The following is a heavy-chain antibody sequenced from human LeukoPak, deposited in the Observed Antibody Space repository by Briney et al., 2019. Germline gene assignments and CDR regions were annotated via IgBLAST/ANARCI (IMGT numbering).Heavy chain of an antibody. CDR2: ISGSGGST. CDR3: AKLISGGYSYGGPFDY. J-gene: IGHJ4*02. Sequence: GGSLRLSCAASGFTFSSYAMSWVRQAPGKGLEWVSAISGSGGSTYYADSVKGRFTISRDNSKNTLYLQMNSLRAEDTAVYYCAKLISGGYSYGGPFDYWGQGTLVTVSS. V-gene: IGHV3-23*01. D-gene: IGHD5-18*01. CDR1: GFTFSSYA.